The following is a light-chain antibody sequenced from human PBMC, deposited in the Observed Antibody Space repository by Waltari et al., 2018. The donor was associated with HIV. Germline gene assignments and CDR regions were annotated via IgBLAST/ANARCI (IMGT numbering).Light chain of an antibody. CDR2: LGS. V-gene: IGKV2-28*01. Sequence: DIVMTQSPLSLPVTPGEPASISCRSSQSHLHSNGYNYLDWYLQKPGQSPQLLIYLGSNRASGVPDRFSGSGSGTDFTLKISRVEAEDVGVYYCMQALQTRYTFGQGTKLEIK. CDR3: MQALQTRYT. CDR1: QSHLHSNGYNY. J-gene: IGKJ2*01.